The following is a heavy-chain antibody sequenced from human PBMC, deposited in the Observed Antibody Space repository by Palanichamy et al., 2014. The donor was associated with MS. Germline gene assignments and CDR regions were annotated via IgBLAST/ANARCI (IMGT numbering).Heavy chain of an antibody. J-gene: IGHJ4*02. Sequence: QITLKESWSSARWNPHETLTLTCGVSGFSLSTSQVGVGWIRQLPGKALEWLAVAHWDDDNRYSPSLKTRLTIKRDASKNEVVLKMINMVPGDTGTYFCVYGVGSVGSPGHWGQGLVVTVST. CDR1: GFSLSTSQVG. CDR3: VYGVGSVGSPGH. CDR2: AHWDDDN. V-gene: IGHV2-5*04. D-gene: IGHD2-2*03.